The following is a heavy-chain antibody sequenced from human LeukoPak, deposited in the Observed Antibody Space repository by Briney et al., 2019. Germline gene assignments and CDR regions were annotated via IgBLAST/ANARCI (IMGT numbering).Heavy chain of an antibody. V-gene: IGHV4-34*01. D-gene: IGHD6-6*01. CDR3: ARAIGSSSAVYMDV. J-gene: IGHJ6*03. Sequence: SETLSLTYAVYGGSFSGYYWSWIRQPPGKGLEWIGEINHSGSTNHNPSLKSRVTISVDTSKNQFSLKLSSVTAADTAVYYCARAIGSSSAVYMDVWGKGTTVTVSS. CDR2: INHSGST. CDR1: GGSFSGYY.